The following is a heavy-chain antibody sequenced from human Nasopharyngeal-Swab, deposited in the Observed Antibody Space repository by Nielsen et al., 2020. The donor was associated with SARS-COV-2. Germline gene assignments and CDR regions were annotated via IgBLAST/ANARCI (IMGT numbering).Heavy chain of an antibody. Sequence: GSLRLSCTASGFTFGDYAMSWFRQAPGKGLEWVGFIRSKAYGGTTEYAASVKGRFTISRDDSKSIAYLQMNSLKTEDTAVYYCTREKTTVTTIPFQHWGQGTLVTVSS. CDR1: GFTFGDYA. V-gene: IGHV3-49*03. CDR2: IRSKAYGGTT. D-gene: IGHD4-17*01. CDR3: TREKTTVTTIPFQH. J-gene: IGHJ1*01.